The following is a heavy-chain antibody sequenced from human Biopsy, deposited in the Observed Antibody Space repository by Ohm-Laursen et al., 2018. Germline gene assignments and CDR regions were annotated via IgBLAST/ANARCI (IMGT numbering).Heavy chain of an antibody. D-gene: IGHD1-26*01. CDR2: VHRDGNT. CDR3: ERGRGALAPLDD. CDR1: GFTMSINY. V-gene: IGHV3-66*01. Sequence: SLRLSCAASGFTMSINYMSWVRQAPGKGLEWVSLVHRDGNTYYADSVKGRFTVSRDSSKSTLFLQMNNLRVEDTAVYYCERGRGALAPLDDWGQGTLVTVS. J-gene: IGHJ4*02.